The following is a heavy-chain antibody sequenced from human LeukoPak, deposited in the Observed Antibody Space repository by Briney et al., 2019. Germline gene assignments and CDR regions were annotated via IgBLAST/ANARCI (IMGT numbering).Heavy chain of an antibody. CDR3: AKSPRYSGSYGAFDI. CDR2: ISSSGSTI. D-gene: IGHD1-26*01. J-gene: IGHJ3*02. CDR1: GFTFSSYE. Sequence: GGSLRLSCAASGFTFSSYEMNWVRQAPGKGLEWVSYISSSGSTIYYADSVKGRFTISRDNAKNSLYLQMNSLRAEDTALYYCAKSPRYSGSYGAFDIWGQGTMVTVSS. V-gene: IGHV3-48*03.